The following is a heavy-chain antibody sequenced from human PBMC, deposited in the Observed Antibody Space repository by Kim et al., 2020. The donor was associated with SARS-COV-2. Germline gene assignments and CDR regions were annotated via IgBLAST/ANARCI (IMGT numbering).Heavy chain of an antibody. J-gene: IGHJ4*02. CDR3: ARQYYYDSSGYDY. D-gene: IGHD3-22*01. V-gene: IGHV4-61*07. Sequence: HPSPKSRVTISVDTSKNQFSLKLSSVTAAETAVYYCARQYYYDSSGYDYWGQGTLVTVSS.